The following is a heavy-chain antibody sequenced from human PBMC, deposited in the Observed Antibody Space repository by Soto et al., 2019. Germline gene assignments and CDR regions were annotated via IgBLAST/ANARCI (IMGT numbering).Heavy chain of an antibody. Sequence: QVQLVQSGAEVKKPGASVKVSCKASGYTFTNYGISWARQAPGQGLEWMGWISAYNGNTKYAQKFQGRVTMTTDTSTSTGYVELRSLRSGDTAVYYCARGVGSGSYYNQYNWFDPWGQGTLVTVSS. CDR2: ISAYNGNT. D-gene: IGHD3-10*01. CDR3: ARGVGSGSYYNQYNWFDP. CDR1: GYTFTNYG. J-gene: IGHJ5*02. V-gene: IGHV1-18*01.